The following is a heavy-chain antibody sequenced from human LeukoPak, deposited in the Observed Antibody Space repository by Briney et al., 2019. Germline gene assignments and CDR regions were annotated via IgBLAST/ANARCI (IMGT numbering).Heavy chain of an antibody. CDR2: ISSSSNYI. J-gene: IGHJ4*02. CDR3: ARDRYYDSSGYTGEGYFDY. V-gene: IGHV3-21*01. CDR1: GFTFSSFV. D-gene: IGHD3-22*01. Sequence: GGSLRLSCAASGFTFSSFVMNWVRQAPGKGLEWVSSISSSSNYIYYADSVKGRFTISRDNAKNSLYLQMNSLRAEDTAVYYCARDRYYDSSGYTGEGYFDYWGQGTLVTVSS.